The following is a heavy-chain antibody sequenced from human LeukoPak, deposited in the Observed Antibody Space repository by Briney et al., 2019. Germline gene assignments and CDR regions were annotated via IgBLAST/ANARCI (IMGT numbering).Heavy chain of an antibody. D-gene: IGHD3-9*01. CDR3: ARGRKGILTGYDNDC. Sequence: ASVKVSCKASGYTFTSYNINWVRQATGQGLEWMGWMNPDSGNTGYAQKFQGRVTMTRNTSTRTAYMELSSLKFEDTAMYYCARGRKGILTGYDNDCWGQGTLVTVSS. V-gene: IGHV1-8*01. CDR1: GYTFTSYN. J-gene: IGHJ4*02. CDR2: MNPDSGNT.